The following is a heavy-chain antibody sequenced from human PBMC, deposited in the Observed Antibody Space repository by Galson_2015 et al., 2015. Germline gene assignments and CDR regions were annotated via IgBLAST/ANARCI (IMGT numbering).Heavy chain of an antibody. V-gene: IGHV5-51*01. J-gene: IGHJ4*02. CDR3: ARRILEQRHPNSLFDY. CDR2: IYPGDSDT. CDR1: GYSFTSYW. D-gene: IGHD1/OR15-1a*01. Sequence: QSGAEVKKPGESLRISCKGSGYSFTSYWIGWVRQMPGKGLEWMGIIYPGDSDTRYSPSFQGQVTISADKSISTAYLQWSSLKASDTAMYYCARRILEQRHPNSLFDYWGQGTLVTVSS.